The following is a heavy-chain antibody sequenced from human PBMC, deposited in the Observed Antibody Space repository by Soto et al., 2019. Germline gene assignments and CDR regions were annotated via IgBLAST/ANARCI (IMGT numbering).Heavy chain of an antibody. CDR2: IKSKTDGGTT. Sequence: GGSLRLSCAASGFTFSNAWMSWVRQAPGKGLEWVGRIKSKTDGGTTDYAAPVKGRFTISRDDSKNTLYLQMNSLKTEDTAVYYCTTSSFKITFGGVIVIFDYWGQGTLVTVSS. CDR1: GFTFSNAW. J-gene: IGHJ4*02. CDR3: TTSSFKITFGGVIVIFDY. D-gene: IGHD3-16*02. V-gene: IGHV3-15*01.